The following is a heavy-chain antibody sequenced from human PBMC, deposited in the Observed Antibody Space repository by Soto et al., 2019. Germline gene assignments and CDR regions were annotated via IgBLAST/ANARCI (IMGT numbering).Heavy chain of an antibody. CDR3: ARGNMVRGSNYYYYYMDV. CDR1: GGSISSGGYY. CDR2: IYYSGST. J-gene: IGHJ6*03. D-gene: IGHD3-10*01. Sequence: PLETLSLTCTVSGGSISSGGYYWSWIRQHPGKGLEWIGYIYYSGSTYYNPSLKSRVTISVDTSKNQFSLKLSSVTAADTAVYYCARGNMVRGSNYYYYYMDVWGKGTTVTVSS. V-gene: IGHV4-31*03.